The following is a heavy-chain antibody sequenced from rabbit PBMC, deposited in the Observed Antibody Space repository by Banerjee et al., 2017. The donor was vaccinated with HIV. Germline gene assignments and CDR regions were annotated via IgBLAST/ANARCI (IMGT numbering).Heavy chain of an antibody. CDR3: ARDYADVHVVFSL. CDR1: GFSFSSGYD. Sequence: QSLEESGGGLVKPGASLTLTCKASGFSFSSGYDMCWVRQAPGKGLEWIACIYAGSSGSTYYASWAKGRFTISKTSSTTVTLQMTSLTAADTATYFCARDYADVHVVFSLWGPGTLVTVS. V-gene: IGHV1S40*01. CDR2: IYAGSSGST. J-gene: IGHJ4*01. D-gene: IGHD6-1*01.